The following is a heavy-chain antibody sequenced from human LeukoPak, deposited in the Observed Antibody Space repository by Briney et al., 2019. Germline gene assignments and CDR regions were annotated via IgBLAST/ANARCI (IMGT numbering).Heavy chain of an antibody. D-gene: IGHD6-13*01. J-gene: IGHJ3*02. CDR3: ARGSGRYSSSWGDAFDS. CDR2: IYTSGST. V-gene: IGHV4-4*07. Sequence: SETLSLTCTVSGGSISSYYWSWIRQPAGKGLEWIGRIYTSGSTNYNPSLKSRVAMSVDTSKNQFSLKLSSVTAADTAVYYCARGSGRYSSSWGDAFDSWGQRTMVTVSS. CDR1: GGSISSYY.